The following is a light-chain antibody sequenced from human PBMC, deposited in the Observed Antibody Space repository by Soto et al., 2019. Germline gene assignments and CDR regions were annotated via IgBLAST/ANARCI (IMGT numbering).Light chain of an antibody. J-gene: IGKJ1*01. Sequence: PGERATLSCRASQSVTYDQLAWYRQKPGQAPRLLICGASSRAAGIPDRFSGSGSGTDFTLTISRLEPEDFVVYHCQQYGDLPPTFGQGTKVDI. CDR3: QQYGDLPPT. V-gene: IGKV3-20*01. CDR2: GAS. CDR1: QSVTYDQ.